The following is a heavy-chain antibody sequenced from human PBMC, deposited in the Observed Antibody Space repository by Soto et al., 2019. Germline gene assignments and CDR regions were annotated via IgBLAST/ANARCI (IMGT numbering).Heavy chain of an antibody. J-gene: IGHJ6*02. V-gene: IGHV4-59*01. D-gene: IGHD5-18*01. CDR3: ARGRYVRENGDSYGPYYYYGMDV. CDR2: IYYSGST. CDR1: GGSISSYY. Sequence: QVQLQESGPGLVKPSETLSLTCTVSGGSISSYYWSWIRQPPGKGLEWIGYIYYSGSTNYNPSLKSRVTISVDTSKNQLSLKLSSVTAADTAVYYCARGRYVRENGDSYGPYYYYGMDVWGQGTTVTVSS.